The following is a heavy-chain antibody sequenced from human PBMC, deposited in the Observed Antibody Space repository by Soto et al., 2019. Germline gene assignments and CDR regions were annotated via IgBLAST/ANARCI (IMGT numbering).Heavy chain of an antibody. CDR1: GFTFSTYV. Sequence: GGSLRLSCAASGFTFSTYVMHWVRQAPGKGLEWVAHISSDGNNKYYADSVKGRFTISRDNFKNSLYLQMSSLRADDTAVYYCGRDDTNIAIFGFGAYWGQGNLVPVSS. CDR3: GRDDTNIAIFGFGAY. V-gene: IGHV3-30-3*01. CDR2: ISSDGNNK. D-gene: IGHD3-3*01. J-gene: IGHJ4*02.